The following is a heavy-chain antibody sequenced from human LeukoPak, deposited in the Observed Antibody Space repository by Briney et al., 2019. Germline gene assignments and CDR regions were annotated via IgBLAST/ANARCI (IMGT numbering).Heavy chain of an antibody. CDR3: ASSNEVAVAGTLNRQTNPKVLWY. J-gene: IGHJ6*02. V-gene: IGHV7-4-1*02. CDR2: INTNTGKP. Sequence: WASVKVSCKASGNILTRYTINWVRQAPGQGLEWMGWINTNTGKPVYAQGLTGRFVFSWDTSVSTAYLQISSLKAEDTAVYYCASSNEVAVAGTLNRQTNPKVLWYWGQGTTVTVSS. CDR1: GNILTRYT. D-gene: IGHD6-19*01.